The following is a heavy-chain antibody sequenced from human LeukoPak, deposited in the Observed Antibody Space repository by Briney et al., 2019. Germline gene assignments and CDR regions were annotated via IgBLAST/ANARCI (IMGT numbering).Heavy chain of an antibody. CDR2: ISGSGGST. D-gene: IGHD6-19*01. V-gene: IGHV3-23*01. J-gene: IGHJ4*02. Sequence: GGSLRLSCAASGFTFSSYAMSWVRQAPGKGLEWVSAISGSGGSTYYADSVKGRFTISRDNSKNTLYLQMNSLRAEDTAVYYCAKGSSGWHRLYYFDYWGQGTLVTVSS. CDR3: AKGSSGWHRLYYFDY. CDR1: GFTFSSYA.